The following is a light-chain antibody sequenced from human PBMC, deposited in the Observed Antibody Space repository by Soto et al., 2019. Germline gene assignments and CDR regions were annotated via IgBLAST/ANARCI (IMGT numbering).Light chain of an antibody. CDR3: QQYGNPPPNA. CDR2: GAS. CDR1: QSVSSSY. J-gene: IGKJ2*01. Sequence: EIVLTQSPGTLSLSPGERATLSCRASQSVSSSYLAWYQQKPGQAPRVLIYGASSRATGIPDRFSGSGSGTDVTLSINRLEPEDFAVYFCQQYGNPPPNAFGQGTKVEIK. V-gene: IGKV3-20*01.